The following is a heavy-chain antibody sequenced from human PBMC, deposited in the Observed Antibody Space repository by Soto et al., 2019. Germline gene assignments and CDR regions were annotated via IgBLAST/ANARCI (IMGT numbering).Heavy chain of an antibody. CDR2: IIPIFGTA. Sequence: QVQLVQSGAEVKKPGSSVTVSCKASGGTFSSYTISWVRQAPGQGLEWMGGIIPIFGTANYAQKFQGRVTITADESTSIAYMELSSLRSEYTAVYYCARGNHRWLQLWYFDLWGRGTLVTVSS. CDR3: ARGNHRWLQLWYFDL. J-gene: IGHJ2*01. V-gene: IGHV1-69*12. D-gene: IGHD5-12*01. CDR1: GGTFSSYT.